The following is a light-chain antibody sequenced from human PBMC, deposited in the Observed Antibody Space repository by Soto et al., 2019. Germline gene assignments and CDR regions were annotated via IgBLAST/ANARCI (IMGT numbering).Light chain of an antibody. CDR3: AAWDDTLNGRVV. CDR2: SNN. J-gene: IGLJ2*01. Sequence: QSVLTQPPSASGTPGQRVTISCSGSSSNIGSNTVNWYQQLPGTAPKLLIYSNNQRPSGVPDRFSGFKSGTSASLAISGLQSEDEDDYYCAAWDDTLNGRVVFGGGTKVTVL. V-gene: IGLV1-44*01. CDR1: SSNIGSNT.